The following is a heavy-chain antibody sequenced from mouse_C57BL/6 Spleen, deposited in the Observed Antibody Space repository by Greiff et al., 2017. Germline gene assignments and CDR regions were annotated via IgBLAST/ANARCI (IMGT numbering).Heavy chain of an antibody. D-gene: IGHD2-1*01. J-gene: IGHJ4*01. V-gene: IGHV1-72*01. CDR2: IDPNSGGT. CDR1: GYTFTSYW. Sequence: QVHVKQPGAELVKPGASVKLSCKASGYTFTSYWMHWVKQRPGRGLEWIGRIDPNSGGTKYNEKFKSKATLTVDKPSSTAYMQLSSLTSEDSAVYYCARCLYYGNLRGAMDYWGQGTSVTVSS. CDR3: ARCLYYGNLRGAMDY.